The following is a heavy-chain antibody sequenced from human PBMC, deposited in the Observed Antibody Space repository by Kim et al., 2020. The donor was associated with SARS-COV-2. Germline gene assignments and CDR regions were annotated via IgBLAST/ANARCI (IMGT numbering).Heavy chain of an antibody. J-gene: IGHJ4*02. D-gene: IGHD6-19*01. CDR3: ARKFGSGWYQWFDY. Sequence: SETLSLTCAVYGGSFSAYSWTWIRQPPGKGLEWIGEIDNTGNSNYNPSLKRRLTISVDTSKNQISLKLSSVTAADTAVYYCARKFGSGWYQWFDYWGQGTLVTVSS. V-gene: IGHV4-34*01. CDR1: GGSFSAYS. CDR2: IDNTGNS.